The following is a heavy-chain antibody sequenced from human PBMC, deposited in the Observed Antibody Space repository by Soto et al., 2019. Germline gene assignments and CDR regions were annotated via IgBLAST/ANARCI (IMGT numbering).Heavy chain of an antibody. Sequence: QVQLVQSGAEEKKPGASVKVSCKASGYTFTSYPMNWLRQAPGQRPEWMGWINAGNGGTKYSQKFQGRVSIPRDASASTAYMQLSRLRSEDTAVYYCATDRGGYCSGGSCSEAWFDPWGQGTLVTVSS. CDR2: INAGNGGT. CDR1: GYTFTSYP. CDR3: ATDRGGYCSGGSCSEAWFDP. V-gene: IGHV1-3*05. J-gene: IGHJ5*02. D-gene: IGHD2-15*01.